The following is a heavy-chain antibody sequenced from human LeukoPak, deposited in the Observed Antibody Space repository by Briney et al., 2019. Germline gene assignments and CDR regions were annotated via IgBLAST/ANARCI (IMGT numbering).Heavy chain of an antibody. CDR2: IKSKTDGGTT. CDR3: TSWTGCSSTSCYTVGTSEY. V-gene: IGHV3-15*01. D-gene: IGHD2-2*02. CDR1: GFTFSNAW. J-gene: IGHJ4*02. Sequence: GGSLRLSCAASGFTFSNAWMSWVRQAPGKGLEWVGRIKSKTDGGTTDYAAPVKGRFTISRDDSKNTLYLQMSSLKTEDTAVYYCTSWTGCSSTSCYTVGTSEYWGQGTLVTVSS.